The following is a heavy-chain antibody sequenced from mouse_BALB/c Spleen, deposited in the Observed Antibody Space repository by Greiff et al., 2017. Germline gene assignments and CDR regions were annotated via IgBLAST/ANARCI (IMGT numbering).Heavy chain of an antibody. J-gene: IGHJ2*01. CDR1: GFTFSSYG. CDR3: ARHPHRYDVGYFDD. Sequence: EVHLVESGGDLVKPGGSLTLSCAASGFTFSSYGMSWVRQTPDKRLEWVATISSGGSYTYYPDSVKGRFTISRDNAKNTLYLQMSSLKSEDTAMYYCARHPHRYDVGYFDDWGQGTTLTVSS. D-gene: IGHD2-14*01. V-gene: IGHV5-6*01. CDR2: ISSGGSYT.